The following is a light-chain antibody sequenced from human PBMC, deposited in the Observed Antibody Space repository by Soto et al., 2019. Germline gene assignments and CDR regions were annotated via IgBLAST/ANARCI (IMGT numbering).Light chain of an antibody. V-gene: IGKV3D-20*02. CDR3: QQRSDWPWT. Sequence: EIVMTQSPGTPSLSPGERATLSGRASQSVSSSYLAWYQQKPGQAPRLLIYGASSRATGIPDRFSGSGSGTDFTLTISNVEPEDFAVYYCQQRSDWPWTFGQGTKVDIK. CDR2: GAS. CDR1: QSVSSSY. J-gene: IGKJ1*01.